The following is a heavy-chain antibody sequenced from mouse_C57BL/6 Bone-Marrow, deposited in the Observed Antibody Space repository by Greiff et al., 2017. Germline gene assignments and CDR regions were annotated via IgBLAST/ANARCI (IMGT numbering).Heavy chain of an antibody. J-gene: IGHJ1*03. Sequence: QVQLQQPGAEFVQPGASVMMSCKASGYTFTSYWITWVKQWPGQGLAWIGDIYPGRGSTNYNAKFKSQATLTVDTSASKAYSQLSRLTSGDTAVYNCTRGHDYDVWYFEGWGTGTTVTGSA. CDR1: GYTFTSYW. V-gene: IGHV1-55*01. D-gene: IGHD2-4*01. CDR2: IYPGRGST. CDR3: TRGHDYDVWYFEG.